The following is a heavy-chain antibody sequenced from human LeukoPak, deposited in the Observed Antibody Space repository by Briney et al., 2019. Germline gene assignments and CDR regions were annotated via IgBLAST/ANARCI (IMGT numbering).Heavy chain of an antibody. J-gene: IGHJ4*02. CDR1: GFTFSSYA. D-gene: IGHD3-22*01. CDR3: AKEGEDSSGYHYYFDY. CDR2: ICGSGGST. Sequence: GGSLRLSCAASGFTFSSYAMSWVRQAPGKGLEWVSAICGSGGSTYYADSVKGRFTISRDNSKNTRYLQMNSLRAEDTAVYYCAKEGEDSSGYHYYFDYWGQGTLVTVSS. V-gene: IGHV3-23*01.